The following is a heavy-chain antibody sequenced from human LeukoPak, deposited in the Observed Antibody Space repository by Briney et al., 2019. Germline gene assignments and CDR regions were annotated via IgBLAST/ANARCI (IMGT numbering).Heavy chain of an antibody. CDR2: ISSSSGYI. J-gene: IGHJ4*02. Sequence: GGSLRLSCAASGFTFSSYAMNWVRQAPGKGLEWVSSISSSSGYIYYADSVKGRFTISRDNAKNSLYLHLNSLRAEDTAVYYCARERYNWNYAFDYWGQGTLVTVSS. CDR3: ARERYNWNYAFDY. V-gene: IGHV3-21*01. D-gene: IGHD1-7*01. CDR1: GFTFSSYA.